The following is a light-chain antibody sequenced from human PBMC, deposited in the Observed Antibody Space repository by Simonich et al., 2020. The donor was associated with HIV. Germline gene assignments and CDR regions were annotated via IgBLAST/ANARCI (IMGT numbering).Light chain of an antibody. Sequence: DIQMTQSPSSLSASVGDRITITCHASQDIRNYLNWYQQKAGKAPKLLIYDATNLETGVPSRFSGSGSGTDFTLTISSLQPEDFATYYCQQSYSTTFGPGTKVDIK. CDR3: QQSYSTT. J-gene: IGKJ3*01. V-gene: IGKV1-33*01. CDR2: DAT. CDR1: QDIRNY.